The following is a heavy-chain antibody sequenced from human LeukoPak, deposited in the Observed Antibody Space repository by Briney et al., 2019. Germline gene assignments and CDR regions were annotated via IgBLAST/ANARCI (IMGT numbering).Heavy chain of an antibody. CDR2: IRSKAYGETT. J-gene: IGHJ5*01. CDR1: GGSFSGYY. CDR3: TRANWLDY. V-gene: IGHV3-49*04. Sequence: LSLTCAVYGGSFSGYYWSWVRQAPGKGLEWVGFIRSKAYGETTEYAASVKGRFTISRDDSKSIAYLQMNSLKTEDTAVYYCTRANWLDYWGQGTLVTVSS.